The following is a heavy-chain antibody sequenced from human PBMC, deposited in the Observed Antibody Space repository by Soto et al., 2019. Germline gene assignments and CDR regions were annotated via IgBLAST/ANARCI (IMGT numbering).Heavy chain of an antibody. V-gene: IGHV4-34*01. D-gene: IGHD6-19*01. Sequence: QVQLQQWGAGLLKPSETLSLTCAVYGGSFSGYYWSWIRQPPGKGLEWIGEINHSGSTNYNPCLKSRVTRSVDTSKNQFSLKLSSVTAADTAVYYCARGRAGKQKHSDYWGQGTLVTVSS. J-gene: IGHJ4*02. CDR3: ARGRAGKQKHSDY. CDR1: GGSFSGYY. CDR2: INHSGST.